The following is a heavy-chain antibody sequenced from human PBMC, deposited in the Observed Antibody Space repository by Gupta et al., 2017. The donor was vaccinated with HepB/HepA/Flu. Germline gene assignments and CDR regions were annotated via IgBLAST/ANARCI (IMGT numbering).Heavy chain of an antibody. D-gene: IGHD6-13*01. Sequence: QVQLQESGPGLVKPSGTLSLTCAVSGGSISSSNWWSWVRQPPGKGLEWIGEIYYTGSTNYNPSLESRVTISVDNSKNQFSLKLSSVTAADTAVYYCARDGSGKQQLIGAEWGQGTLVTVSS. CDR3: ARDGSGKQQLIGAE. J-gene: IGHJ4*02. V-gene: IGHV4-4*02. CDR1: GGSISSSNW. CDR2: IYYTGST.